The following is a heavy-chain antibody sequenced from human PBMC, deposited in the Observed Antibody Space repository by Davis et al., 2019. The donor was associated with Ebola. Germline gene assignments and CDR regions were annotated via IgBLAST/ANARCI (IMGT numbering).Heavy chain of an antibody. J-gene: IGHJ4*02. CDR1: GASSGYNY. Sequence: PSETLSLTCAVSGASSGYNYWSWLRQPPGKGLEWIGYIHSSEGTKYNPSLQSRVTMSRDASKNQFSLHLSSVTAADTAVYYCARHSDTALYSFDYWGQGTLVTVS. D-gene: IGHD2-21*02. V-gene: IGHV4-59*08. CDR2: IHSSEGT. CDR3: ARHSDTALYSFDY.